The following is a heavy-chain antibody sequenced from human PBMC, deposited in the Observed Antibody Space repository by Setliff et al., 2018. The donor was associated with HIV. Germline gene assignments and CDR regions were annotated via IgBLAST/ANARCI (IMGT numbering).Heavy chain of an antibody. Sequence: PGGSLRLSCAASGFTFSSSWMTWVRQAPGRGLEYVAGMNRDGREKLYADSVKGRFSISRDNAKKSLYLQMNSLRAEDTAVYYCASGEVAAALDYWGRGTLVTVSS. CDR3: ASGEVAAALDY. D-gene: IGHD2-15*01. J-gene: IGHJ4*02. CDR2: MNRDGREK. CDR1: GFTFSSSW. V-gene: IGHV3-7*02.